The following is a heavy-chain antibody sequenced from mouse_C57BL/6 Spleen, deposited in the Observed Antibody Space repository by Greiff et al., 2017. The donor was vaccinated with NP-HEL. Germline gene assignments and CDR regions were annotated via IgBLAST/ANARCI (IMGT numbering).Heavy chain of an antibody. D-gene: IGHD1-1*01. CDR2: ISSGSSTI. CDR3: ATYYGSSNYAMDY. V-gene: IGHV5-17*01. Sequence: EVQRVESGGGLVKPGGSLKLSCAASGFTFSDYGMHWVRQAPEKGLEWVAYISSGSSTIYYADTVKGRFTISRDNAKNTLFLQMTSLRSEDTAMYYCATYYGSSNYAMDYWGQGTSVTVSS. CDR1: GFTFSDYG. J-gene: IGHJ4*01.